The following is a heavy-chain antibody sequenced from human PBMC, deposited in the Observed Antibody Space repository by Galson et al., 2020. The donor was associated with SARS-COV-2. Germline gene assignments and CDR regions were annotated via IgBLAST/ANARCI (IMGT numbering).Heavy chain of an antibody. D-gene: IGHD3-10*01. J-gene: IGHJ6*02. V-gene: IGHV1-18*01. Sequence: ASVKVSCKASGYTFNKYGISWVRQAPGQGLEWMGWISCYNGTTDYAQNLQGRVSMTTDRSTSTVYMDLRRLRSDDTAVYYCARGLWFGVAYGMDVWGQGTTVTVSS. CDR3: ARGLWFGVAYGMDV. CDR2: ISCYNGTT. CDR1: GYTFNKYG.